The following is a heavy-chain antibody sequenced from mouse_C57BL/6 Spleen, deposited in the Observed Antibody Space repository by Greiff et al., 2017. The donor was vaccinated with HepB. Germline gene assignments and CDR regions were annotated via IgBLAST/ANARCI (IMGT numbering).Heavy chain of an antibody. CDR1: GFTFSSYA. D-gene: IGHD2-4*01. J-gene: IGHJ3*01. CDR3: ARDRDYDYDGGAWFAY. Sequence: DVQLVESGGGLVKPGGSLKLSCAASGFTFSSYAMSWVRQTPEKRLEWVATISDGGSYTYYPVNVKGRFTISRDNAKNNLYLQMSHLKSEDTAMYYCARDRDYDYDGGAWFAYWGQGTLVTVSA. CDR2: ISDGGSYT. V-gene: IGHV5-4*01.